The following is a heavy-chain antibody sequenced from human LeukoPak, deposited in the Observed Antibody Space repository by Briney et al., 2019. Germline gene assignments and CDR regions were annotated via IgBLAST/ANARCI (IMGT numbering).Heavy chain of an antibody. V-gene: IGHV1-24*01. CDR1: GYTLTELS. D-gene: IGHD3-10*01. CDR3: ATGPYGSGSYQVDY. Sequence: ASVKVSCKVSGYTLTELSMHWVRQAPRKGLEWMRGFDPEDGETIYAQKFQGRVTMTEDTSTDTAYMELSSLRSEDTAVYYCATGPYGSGSYQVDYWGQGTLVTVSS. CDR2: FDPEDGET. J-gene: IGHJ4*02.